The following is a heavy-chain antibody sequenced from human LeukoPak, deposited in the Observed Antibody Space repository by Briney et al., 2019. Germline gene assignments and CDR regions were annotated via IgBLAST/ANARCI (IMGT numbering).Heavy chain of an antibody. D-gene: IGHD3-10*01. CDR1: AYSISSGYY. Sequence: PSETLSLTCTVSAYSISSGYYWGWIRQPPGKGLEWIGYIYYSGSTNYKPSLKSRVTISVDTSKNQFSLKLSSVTAADTAVYYCARGGYYGSGNDFRFDPWGQGTLVTVSS. J-gene: IGHJ5*02. CDR3: ARGGYYGSGNDFRFDP. CDR2: IYYSGST. V-gene: IGHV4-38-2*02.